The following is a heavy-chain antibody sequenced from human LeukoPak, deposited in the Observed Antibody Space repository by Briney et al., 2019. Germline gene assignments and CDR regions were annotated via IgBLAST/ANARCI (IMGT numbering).Heavy chain of an antibody. D-gene: IGHD3-22*01. V-gene: IGHV1-2*06. CDR3: ASLINYYDSSGYYYHY. CDR2: INPNSGGT. CDR1: GYTFTGYY. Sequence: EASVKVSCKASGYTFTGYYMHWVRQAPGQGLDWMGRINPNSGGTNYAQKFQGRVTMTRDTSISTAYMELSRLRSDDTAVYYCASLINYYDSSGYYYHYWGQGTLVTVSS. J-gene: IGHJ4*02.